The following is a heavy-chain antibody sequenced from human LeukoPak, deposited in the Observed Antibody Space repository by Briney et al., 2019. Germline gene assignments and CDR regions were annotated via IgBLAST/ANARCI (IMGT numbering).Heavy chain of an antibody. CDR1: GFIFSSYP. CDR3: ANQRGGF. CDR2: VSGTAENT. V-gene: IGHV3-23*01. Sequence: GGSLRLSCAASGFIFSSYPMSWVRQAPGKGLEWVSAVSGTAENTYYADSVKGRFSISRDNSRNTVHLQMNSLRPEDTAVYYCANQRGGFWGQGTLVTVSS. D-gene: IGHD3-10*01. J-gene: IGHJ4*02.